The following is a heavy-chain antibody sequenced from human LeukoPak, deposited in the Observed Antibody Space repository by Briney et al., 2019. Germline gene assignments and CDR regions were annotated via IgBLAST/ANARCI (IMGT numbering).Heavy chain of an antibody. CDR1: GFTFSSYW. Sequence: GGSLRLSCAASGFTFSSYWMSWVRQAPGKGLEWVANIKQDGSEKYYVDSVKGRFTISRDNAKNSLYLQMNSLRAEDTAVYYCARAVFGGSYRKPDYWGQGTLVTVSS. CDR2: IKQDGSEK. CDR3: ARAVFGGSYRKPDY. D-gene: IGHD1-26*01. V-gene: IGHV3-7*01. J-gene: IGHJ4*02.